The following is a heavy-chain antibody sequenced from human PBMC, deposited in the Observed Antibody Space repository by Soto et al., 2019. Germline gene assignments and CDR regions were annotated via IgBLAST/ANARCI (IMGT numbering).Heavy chain of an antibody. CDR2: IWYDGSNK. CDR1: GFTFSSYG. CDR3: ARDLRYSSSWYLGAEYFQH. V-gene: IGHV3-33*01. D-gene: IGHD6-13*01. Sequence: QVQLVESGGGMVQPGRSLRLSCAASGFTFSSYGMHWVRQAPGKGLEWVAVIWYDGSNKYYADSVKGRFTISRDNSKNTLYLHMNSLRAEDTAVYYCARDLRYSSSWYLGAEYFQHWGQGTLVTVSS. J-gene: IGHJ1*01.